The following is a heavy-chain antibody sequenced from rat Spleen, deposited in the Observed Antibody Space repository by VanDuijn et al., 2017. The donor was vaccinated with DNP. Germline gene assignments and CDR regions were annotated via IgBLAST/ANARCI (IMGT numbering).Heavy chain of an antibody. V-gene: IGHV5-7*01. J-gene: IGHJ2*01. CDR3: ARLPTYYGYGYYFDY. CDR2: ISYDGSST. CDR1: GFTFSDYN. D-gene: IGHD1-9*01. Sequence: EVQLVESGGGLVQPGRSLKLSCAASGFTFSDYNMAWVRQAPKKGLEWVATISYDGSSTYYRDSVKGRFTISRDNAKSTLYLQMDSLRSEDTATYYCARLPTYYGYGYYFDYWGQGVMVTVSS.